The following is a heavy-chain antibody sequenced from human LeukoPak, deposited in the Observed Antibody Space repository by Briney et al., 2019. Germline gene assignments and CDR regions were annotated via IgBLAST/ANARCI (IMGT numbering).Heavy chain of an antibody. J-gene: IGHJ4*02. D-gene: IGHD3-9*01. V-gene: IGHV3-7*01. CDR3: ARNFAIDY. CDR2: IKQDGSEK. Sequence: PGGSLRLSCAASGFTSRAFGMTWVPQAPGKGLEGLANIKQDGSEKYYVASVKGRYTITRDNAKNSLYLQMNRLRAEDTAVYYCARNFAIDYWGQGTLVTVSS. CDR1: GFTSRAFG.